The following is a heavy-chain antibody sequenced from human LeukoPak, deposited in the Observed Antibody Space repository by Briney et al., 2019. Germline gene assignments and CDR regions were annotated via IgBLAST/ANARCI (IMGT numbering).Heavy chain of an antibody. J-gene: IGHJ4*02. Sequence: GGTLRLSCAASGFTFSSHGMSWVRQAPGKGLEWVSTISGSGDYTYYADSVKGRFTISRDNPKNTLYLQMNSLRAEDTAIYYCAKVTYGSGTYGAFDLWGQGTLVTVSS. D-gene: IGHD3-10*01. CDR2: ISGSGDYT. CDR3: AKVTYGSGTYGAFDL. V-gene: IGHV3-23*01. CDR1: GFTFSSHG.